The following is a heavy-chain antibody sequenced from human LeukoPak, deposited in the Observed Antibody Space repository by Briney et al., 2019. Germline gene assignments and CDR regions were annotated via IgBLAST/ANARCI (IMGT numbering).Heavy chain of an antibody. V-gene: IGHV1-18*01. D-gene: IGHD2-15*01. CDR3: ARDLERYCSGGSCYEAFDY. J-gene: IGHJ4*02. CDR1: GYTFTSYG. Sequence: ASVKVSCKASGYTFTSYGISWVRQAPGQGLEWMGWISAYNGNTNYAQKLQGRVTMTTDTSTSTAYMELRSLRSDDTAVYYCARDLERYCSGGSCYEAFDYWGQGTLVTVSS. CDR2: ISAYNGNT.